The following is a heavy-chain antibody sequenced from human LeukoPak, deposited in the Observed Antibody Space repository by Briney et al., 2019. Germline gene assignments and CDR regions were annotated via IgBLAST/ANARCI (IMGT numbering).Heavy chain of an antibody. Sequence: SQTLSLSCAISGDSVSSNSVAWHWIRQSPSRGLEWLGRADSRSREGRDHAISVRSRITISTDTSRNQFSLQLSSLTPENTAVYYCARGTNSTFDIWGQETMVTVSS. V-gene: IGHV6-1*01. J-gene: IGHJ3*02. CDR3: ARGTNSTFDI. D-gene: IGHD1-7*01. CDR1: GDSVSSNSVA. CDR2: ADSRSREGR.